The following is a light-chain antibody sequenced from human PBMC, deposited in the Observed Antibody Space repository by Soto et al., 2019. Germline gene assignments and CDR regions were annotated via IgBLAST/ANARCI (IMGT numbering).Light chain of an antibody. CDR3: QKRHNWPIT. CDR2: GAS. J-gene: IGKJ5*01. Sequence: EILMTQSPATLSVSPGERATLSCRASQSVSSNLAWYQQKPGQAPRLLIYGASTRATGIPARFSGSGSGTDFTLTISGIEPADLGVYYCQKRHNWPITFGQGTRLEI. V-gene: IGKV3-15*01. CDR1: QSVSSN.